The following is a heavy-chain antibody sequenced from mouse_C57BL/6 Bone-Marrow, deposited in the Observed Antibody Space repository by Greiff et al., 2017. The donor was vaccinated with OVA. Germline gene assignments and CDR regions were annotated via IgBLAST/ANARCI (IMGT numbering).Heavy chain of an antibody. CDR2: ISSGGSYT. Sequence: EVMLVESGGDLVKPGGSLKLSCAASGFTFRSYGMSWVRQTPDKRLEWVATISSGGSYTYYPDSVKGRFTISRDNAKNTLYLQMSSLKSEDTAMYYCARRDYSNWFAYWGQGTLVTVSA. J-gene: IGHJ3*01. CDR3: ARRDYSNWFAY. D-gene: IGHD2-5*01. CDR1: GFTFRSYG. V-gene: IGHV5-6*01.